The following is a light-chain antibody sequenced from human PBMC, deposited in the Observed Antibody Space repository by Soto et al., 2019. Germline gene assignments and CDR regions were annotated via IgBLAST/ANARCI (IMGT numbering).Light chain of an antibody. J-gene: IGLJ1*01. CDR2: EVN. CDR1: SSYIGAYDY. CDR3: FSFTTTSTNV. V-gene: IGLV2-14*01. Sequence: ALTQPASLSGSPGQSITISCTGTSSYIGAYDYVSWFQQHPGKAPKLMIFEVNNRPSGVSNRFSGSKSGNTAYLTISGLQVEEEAESFCFSFTTTSTNVFGTGTKVTVL.